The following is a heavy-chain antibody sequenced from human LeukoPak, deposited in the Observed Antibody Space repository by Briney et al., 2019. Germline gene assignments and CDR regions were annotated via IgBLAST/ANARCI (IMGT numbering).Heavy chain of an antibody. CDR3: ASGAGDYAFDY. D-gene: IGHD4-17*01. V-gene: IGHV3-48*04. J-gene: IGHJ4*02. CDR2: ISSSSSTI. CDR1: GFTFSSYS. Sequence: GGSLRLSCAASGFTFSSYSMNWVRQAPGKGLEWVSYISSSSSTIYYADSVKGRFTISRDNAKNSLYLQMNSLRAEDTAVYYCASGAGDYAFDYWGQGTLVTVSS.